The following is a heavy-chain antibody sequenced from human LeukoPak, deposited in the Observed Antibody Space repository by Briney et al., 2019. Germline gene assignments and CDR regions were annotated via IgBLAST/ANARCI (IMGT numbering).Heavy chain of an antibody. D-gene: IGHD6-13*01. Sequence: GGSLRLSCAASGFTFSSYGMSWVRQAPGKGLEWVSAISGSGYSTYYADSVKGRFTISRDNSKNTLYLQMNSLRAEDTAVYYCAKSSSSSWRARFDYWGQGTLVTVSS. J-gene: IGHJ4*02. CDR3: AKSSSSSWRARFDY. V-gene: IGHV3-23*01. CDR1: GFTFSSYG. CDR2: ISGSGYST.